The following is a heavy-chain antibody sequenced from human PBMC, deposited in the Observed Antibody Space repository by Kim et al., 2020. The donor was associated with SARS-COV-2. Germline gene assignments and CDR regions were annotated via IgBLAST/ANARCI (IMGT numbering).Heavy chain of an antibody. CDR2: IYYSGST. J-gene: IGHJ6*02. CDR3: AVTSFQYYYGMDV. CDR1: GGSISSSSYY. V-gene: IGHV4-39*01. Sequence: SETLSLTCTVSGGSISSSSYYWGWIRQPPGKGLEWIGSIYYSGSTYYNPSLKSRVTISVDTSKNQFSLKLSSVTAADTAVYYCAVTSFQYYYGMDVWGQGTTVTVSS. D-gene: IGHD4-4*01.